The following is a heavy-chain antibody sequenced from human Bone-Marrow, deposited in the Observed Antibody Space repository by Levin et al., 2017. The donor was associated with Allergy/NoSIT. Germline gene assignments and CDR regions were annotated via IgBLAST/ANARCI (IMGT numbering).Heavy chain of an antibody. D-gene: IGHD3-10*01. V-gene: IGHV1-18*01. CDR1: GYTFTSYG. Sequence: GASVKVSCKASGYTFTSYGISWVRQAPGQGLEWMGWISAYNGNTNYAQKLQGRVTMTTDTSTSTAYMELRSLRSDDTAVYYCARDSNSGSYYGHYYYYMDVWGKGTTVTVSS. CDR3: ARDSNSGSYYGHYYYYMDV. CDR2: ISAYNGNT. J-gene: IGHJ6*03.